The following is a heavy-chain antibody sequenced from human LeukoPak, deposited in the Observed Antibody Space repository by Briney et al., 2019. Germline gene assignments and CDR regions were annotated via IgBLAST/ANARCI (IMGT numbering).Heavy chain of an antibody. J-gene: IGHJ4*02. CDR1: GYTFTGYY. V-gene: IGHV1-2*02. CDR3: ARARDTAMVTTYFDY. CDR2: INPNSGGT. Sequence: ASVKVSCKASGYTFTGYYMHWVRQAPGQGLEWMGWINPNSGGTNYAQKFQGRVTMTRDTSISTAYMELSRLRSDDTAVYYCARARDTAMVTTYFDYWGQGTLVTVSS. D-gene: IGHD5-18*01.